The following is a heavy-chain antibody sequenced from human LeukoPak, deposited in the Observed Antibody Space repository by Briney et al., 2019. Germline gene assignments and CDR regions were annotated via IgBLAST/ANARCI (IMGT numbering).Heavy chain of an antibody. Sequence: SVKLSCKASGGSFSSYTISWVRQAPRHGLEWMGRIIRILGIANYAQNFQGRVTITAEKSTSTAHMELSSLRSEDTAVYCCARGVAAFGGRWFDPWGQGTLVTVSS. CDR1: GGSFSSYT. J-gene: IGHJ5*02. CDR2: IIRILGIA. CDR3: ARGVAAFGGRWFDP. V-gene: IGHV1-69*02. D-gene: IGHD6-13*01.